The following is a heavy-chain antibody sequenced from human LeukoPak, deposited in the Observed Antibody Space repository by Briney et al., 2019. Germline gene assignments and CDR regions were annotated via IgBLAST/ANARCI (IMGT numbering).Heavy chain of an antibody. CDR1: GYTFTSYG. D-gene: IGHD5-18*01. V-gene: IGHV1-18*01. Sequence: GASVKVSCKASGYTFTSYGISWVRQAPGQGLEWMGWISAYNGNTNYAQKLQGRVTMTTDTSTSTAYMELRSLRSDDTAVYYCATDRSRYTYGWLDYWGQGTLVTVSS. CDR3: ATDRSRYTYGWLDY. J-gene: IGHJ4*02. CDR2: ISAYNGNT.